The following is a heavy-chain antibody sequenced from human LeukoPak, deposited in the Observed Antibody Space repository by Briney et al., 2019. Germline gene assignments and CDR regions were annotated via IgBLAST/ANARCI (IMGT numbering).Heavy chain of an antibody. J-gene: IGHJ4*02. CDR3: ARLSTPNLYYFDY. V-gene: IGHV1-2*02. Sequence: ASVKVSCKASGYTFTGYYMHWVRQAPGQGLEWMGWINPNSGVTYYAQKFQGRVSMTRDTSISTAYMEVSRLRSDDSALYYCARLSTPNLYYFDYWGQGTLVTVSS. CDR1: GYTFTGYY. CDR2: INPNSGVT. D-gene: IGHD3-16*02.